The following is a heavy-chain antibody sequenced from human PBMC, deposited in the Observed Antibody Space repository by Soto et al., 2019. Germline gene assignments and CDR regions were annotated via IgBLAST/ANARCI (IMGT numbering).Heavy chain of an antibody. J-gene: IGHJ4*02. CDR2: ISWDDNE. CDR1: GFSLSTTGVG. CDR3: AHRKGGPGPLFDY. D-gene: IGHD3-16*01. Sequence: QITLMESGPTLVKPTQTLTLTCTFSGFSLSTTGVGVGWIRQPPGKALEWLALISWDDNERYSPSLKSRLTITKDPSKNQVVLTMTSLAPADTATYYCAHRKGGPGPLFDYWGQGTLVTVSS. V-gene: IGHV2-5*02.